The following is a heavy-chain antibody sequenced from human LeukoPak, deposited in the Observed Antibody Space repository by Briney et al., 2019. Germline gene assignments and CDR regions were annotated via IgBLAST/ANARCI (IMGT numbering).Heavy chain of an antibody. D-gene: IGHD1-26*01. CDR3: AKVGIGAGIDS. CDR2: ISYDGNYK. V-gene: IGHV3-30*18. CDR1: GFTFSYYS. J-gene: IGHJ4*02. Sequence: GRSLRPSCEASGFTFSYYSMHWVRQAPGKGLQWVAVISYDGNYKYYADSVKGRFTISRDNSKNTMYLQMNSLRTDDTAVYYCAKVGIGAGIDSWGQGTLVTVSS.